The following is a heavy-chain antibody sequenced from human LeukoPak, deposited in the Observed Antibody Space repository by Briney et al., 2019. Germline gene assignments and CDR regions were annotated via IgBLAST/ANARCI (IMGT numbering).Heavy chain of an antibody. CDR2: IRHSGSNL. Sequence: PGGSLRLSCAASGFTFSDSFMNWIRQAPGKGLEWLSYIRHSGSNLDYAESVRGRFTISRDNANHSLYLQINSLRAEHTAVYYCARGDSSGVPDYWGQGTLVTVSS. CDR3: ARGDSSGVPDY. CDR1: GFTFSDSF. D-gene: IGHD3-22*01. V-gene: IGHV3-11*01. J-gene: IGHJ4*02.